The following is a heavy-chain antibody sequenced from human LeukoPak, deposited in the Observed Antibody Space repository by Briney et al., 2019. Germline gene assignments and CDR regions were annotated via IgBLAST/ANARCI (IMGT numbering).Heavy chain of an antibody. D-gene: IGHD1-26*01. CDR1: GFTFSSYW. CDR2: IKQDGSEK. J-gene: IGHJ5*02. CDR3: AREVVGATNWFDP. Sequence: GGSLRLSCAASGFTFSSYWMSWVRQAPGKGLEWVANIKQDGSEKYYVDSVKGRFTISRDNAKNSLYLQMNSLRAEDTAVYYCAREVVGATNWFDPWGQGTLVTVSS. V-gene: IGHV3-7*03.